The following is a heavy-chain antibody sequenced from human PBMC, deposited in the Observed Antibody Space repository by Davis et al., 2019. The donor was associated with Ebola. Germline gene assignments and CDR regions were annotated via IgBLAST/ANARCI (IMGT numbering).Heavy chain of an antibody. CDR2: IWYDGSNK. CDR3: ARPALGDYSGEFLDY. CDR1: GFTFSSYG. D-gene: IGHD4-11*01. V-gene: IGHV3-33*01. J-gene: IGHJ4*02. Sequence: GESPKISCAASGFTFSSYGMHWVRQAPGKGLEWVAVIWYDGSNKYYADSVKGRFTISRDNSKNTLYLQMNSLRAEDTAVYYCARPALGDYSGEFLDYWGQGTLVTVSS.